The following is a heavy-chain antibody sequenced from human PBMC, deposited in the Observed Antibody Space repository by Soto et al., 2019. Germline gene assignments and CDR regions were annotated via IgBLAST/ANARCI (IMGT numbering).Heavy chain of an antibody. CDR2: IYFSGST. V-gene: IGHV4-39*02. CDR1: NGSISSSRYY. CDR3: VSLIDWIVDY. J-gene: IGHJ4*02. D-gene: IGHD3-9*01. Sequence: SETLSLTCTVSNGSISSSRYYWGWIRQPPGKGLEWIGNIYFSGSTYYNPSLRSRGTMSVDTSKDNFALRLTSVTAADTAGYYCVSLIDWIVDYWGQGTRV.